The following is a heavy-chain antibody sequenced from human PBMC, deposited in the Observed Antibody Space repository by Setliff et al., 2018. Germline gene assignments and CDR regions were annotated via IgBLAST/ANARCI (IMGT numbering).Heavy chain of an antibody. J-gene: IGHJ3*02. CDR2: IYYTGSP. V-gene: IGHV4-59*01. D-gene: IGHD5-12*01. Sequence: SETLSLTCTVSGGSISGYYWSWIRQPPGKGLEWIGNIYYTGSPSYSPSLRSRGTISVDTSKNKFSLSLSSVTAADTAVYYCARGGYNGYAVFDIWGQGTMVTVSS. CDR1: GGSISGYY. CDR3: ARGGYNGYAVFDI.